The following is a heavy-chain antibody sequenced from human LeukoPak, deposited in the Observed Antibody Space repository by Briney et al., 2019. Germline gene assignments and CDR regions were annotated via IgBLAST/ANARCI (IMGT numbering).Heavy chain of an antibody. CDR3: ARDVVVVPGRYNWFDP. J-gene: IGHJ5*02. D-gene: IGHD2-2*01. V-gene: IGHV3-7*01. CDR2: IKQDGSEK. Sequence: GGSLRLSCAASGFTFSSYWMSWVRQAPGKGLEWVANIKQDGSEKYYVDSVKGRFTISRDNAKNSLYLQMNSLRAEDTAVYYCARDVVVVPGRYNWFDPWGQGTLVTVSS. CDR1: GFTFSSYW.